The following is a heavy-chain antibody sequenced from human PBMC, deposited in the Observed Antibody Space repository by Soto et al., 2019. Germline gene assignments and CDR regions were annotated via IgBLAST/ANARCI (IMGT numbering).Heavy chain of an antibody. CDR1: GGTFSSYA. D-gene: IGHD3-3*01. CDR2: IIPIFGTA. Sequence: SVKVSCKASGGTFSSYAISWVRQAPGQGLEWMGGIIPIFGTANYAQKFQGRVTITADKSTSTAYMELSSLRSEDTAVYYCARDRRTYYDFWSGYCSFDYWGKGTLVTVSS. V-gene: IGHV1-69*06. CDR3: ARDRRTYYDFWSGYCSFDY. J-gene: IGHJ4*02.